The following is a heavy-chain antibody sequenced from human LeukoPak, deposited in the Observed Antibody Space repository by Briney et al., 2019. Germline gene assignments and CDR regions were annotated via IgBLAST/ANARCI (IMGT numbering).Heavy chain of an antibody. CDR3: ASLLTYCSSTSCYDY. D-gene: IGHD2-2*01. CDR1: GFTFSSYA. CDR2: ISYDGSNK. Sequence: PGGSLRLSCAASGFTFSSYAMHWVRQAPGKGLEWVAAISYDGSNKYYADSVKGRFTISRDNSKNTLYLQMNSLRAEDTAVYYCASLLTYCSSTSCYDYWGQGTLVTVSS. V-gene: IGHV3-30-3*01. J-gene: IGHJ4*02.